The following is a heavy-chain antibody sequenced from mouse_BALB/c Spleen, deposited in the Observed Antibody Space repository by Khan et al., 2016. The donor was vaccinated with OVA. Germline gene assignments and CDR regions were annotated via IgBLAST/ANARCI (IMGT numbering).Heavy chain of an antibody. Sequence: QVQLKESGPGLVQPSQSLSITCTVSDFSLTNYGVHWVRQSPGQGLEWLGVIWSGGSTDYNVAFISRLSITKDNSKSQVFFKMNSLQVDDTAIYYCARRDYGSSYGVAYWGQATLVTVSA. D-gene: IGHD1-1*01. CDR1: DFSLTNYG. CDR3: ARRDYGSSYGVAY. CDR2: IWSGGST. V-gene: IGHV2-4*02. J-gene: IGHJ3*01.